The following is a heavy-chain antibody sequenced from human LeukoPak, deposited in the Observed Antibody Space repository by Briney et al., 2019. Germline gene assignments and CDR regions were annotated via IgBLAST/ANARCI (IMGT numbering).Heavy chain of an antibody. V-gene: IGHV3-7*03. CDR2: IKQDGSEK. J-gene: IGHJ4*02. CDR1: GFTFSSYW. CDR3: AKEYSGYDFDY. D-gene: IGHD5-12*01. Sequence: GGSLRLSCAASGFTFSSYWMSWVRQAPGKGLEWVANIKQDGSEKYYVDSVKGRFTISRDNAKNSLYLQMNSLRAEDTAVYYCAKEYSGYDFDYWGQGTLVTVSS.